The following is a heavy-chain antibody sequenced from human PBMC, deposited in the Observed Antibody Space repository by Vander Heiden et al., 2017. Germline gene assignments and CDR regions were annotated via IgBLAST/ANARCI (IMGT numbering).Heavy chain of an antibody. J-gene: IGHJ6*02. CDR3: ARKGWIQNYYYYYGMDV. CDR1: GFTVRRNY. Sequence: EVQLVESGGGLIQPGGSLRLPCAASGFTVRRNYMSWVRQAPGKGLEWVSVIYSGGSTYYADSVKGRFTISRDNSKNTLYLQMNSLRAEDTAVYYCARKGWIQNYYYYYGMDVWGQGTTVTVSS. V-gene: IGHV3-53*01. CDR2: IYSGGST. D-gene: IGHD5-18*01.